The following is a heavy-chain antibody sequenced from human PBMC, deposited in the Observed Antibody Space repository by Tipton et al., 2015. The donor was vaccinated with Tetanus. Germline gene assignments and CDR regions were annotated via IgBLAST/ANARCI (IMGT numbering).Heavy chain of an antibody. V-gene: IGHV3-9*01. CDR2: VSGAGGSK. CDR1: GFAFNDFA. Sequence: SLRLSCVGSGFAFNDFAIHWVRQVSGKGLEWVSAVSGAGGSKVYADSVKGRFTISRDNANNSLYLQMSSLRPEDTALYYCARAVRGRDVFDVWGQGTVVTVSS. D-gene: IGHD3-10*01. J-gene: IGHJ3*01. CDR3: ARAVRGRDVFDV.